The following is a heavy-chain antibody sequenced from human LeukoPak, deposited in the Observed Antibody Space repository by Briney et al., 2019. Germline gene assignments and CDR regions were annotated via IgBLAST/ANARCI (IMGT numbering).Heavy chain of an antibody. CDR3: ARDGLVVVAARARRFDP. J-gene: IGHJ5*02. Sequence: ASVKVSCKASGYTFTGYYMHWVRQAPGPGLEWMGLINPNSGGTNYAQKFQGRVTMTRDTSISKAYMGLSRLRSDDTAVYYCARDGLVVVAARARRFDPWGQGTLVTVSS. CDR2: INPNSGGT. CDR1: GYTFTGYY. V-gene: IGHV1-2*02. D-gene: IGHD2-15*01.